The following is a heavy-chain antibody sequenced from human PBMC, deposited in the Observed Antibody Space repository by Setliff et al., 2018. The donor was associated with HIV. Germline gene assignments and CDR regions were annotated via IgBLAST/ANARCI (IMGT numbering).Heavy chain of an antibody. CDR1: GYTFTQSHD. Sequence: SVTVSCKTSGYTFTQSHDLHWVRQVPGQGPDWMGWINLVTGKTAYLQKIQGRVIITRDTSASTAFMEMSSLRSEDTAVYFCANGGSGGQFDHWGQGTLVTVSS. CDR3: ANGGSGGQFDH. V-gene: IGHV1-3*01. CDR2: INLVTGKT. D-gene: IGHD3-16*01. J-gene: IGHJ4*02.